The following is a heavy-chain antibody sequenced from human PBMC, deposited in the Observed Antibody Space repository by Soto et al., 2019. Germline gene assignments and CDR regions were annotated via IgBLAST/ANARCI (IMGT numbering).Heavy chain of an antibody. J-gene: IGHJ4*02. V-gene: IGHV3-74*01. D-gene: IGHD6-13*01. CDR2: INHDGSKT. CDR1: QFSFSSYW. CDR3: VREPWGFSGTWYDY. Sequence: GGSLRLSCAASQFSFSSYWMHWVRQVPEKGPAWVSRINHDGSKTEYADSVKGRFTISRDNTNNTLYLQMNSLRVEDTAMYYCVREPWGFSGTWYDYWGQGTLVTVSS.